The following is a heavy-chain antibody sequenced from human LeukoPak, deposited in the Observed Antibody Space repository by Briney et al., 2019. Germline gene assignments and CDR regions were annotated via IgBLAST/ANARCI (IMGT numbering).Heavy chain of an antibody. D-gene: IGHD3-3*01. V-gene: IGHV3-23*01. CDR1: GFTFSSYA. Sequence: GGSLRLSCAASGFTFSSYAMSWVRQAPGKGLEWVSAISGRGGSTFYADSVKGRFTIPRDNSKNTLYLQMNSLRAEDTAVYYCAKGRTYYDFSLDVWGKGTTVTVSS. J-gene: IGHJ6*04. CDR2: ISGRGGST. CDR3: AKGRTYYDFSLDV.